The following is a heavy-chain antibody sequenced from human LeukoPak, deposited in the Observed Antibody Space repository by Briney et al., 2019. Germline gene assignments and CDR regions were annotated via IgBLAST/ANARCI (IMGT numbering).Heavy chain of an antibody. CDR1: GDSVTSGI. Sequence: SQTLSLTCAISGDSVTSGIWDWIRQSPSRGLEWLGRTYHWSKWFNDYAVSVESRMTINADTSRNQFSLQLNSVTPEDTAVYYCARDLHGSRGEFDYWGQGTLVTVSS. CDR3: ARDLHGSRGEFDY. CDR2: TYHWSKWFN. V-gene: IGHV6-1*01. J-gene: IGHJ4*02. D-gene: IGHD3-16*01.